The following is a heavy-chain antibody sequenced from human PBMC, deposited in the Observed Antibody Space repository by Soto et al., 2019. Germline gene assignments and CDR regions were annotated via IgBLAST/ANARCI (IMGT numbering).Heavy chain of an antibody. D-gene: IGHD5-18*01. CDR1: GGSINSGGYC. V-gene: IGHV4-31*03. CDR3: SRGILV. J-gene: IGHJ4*02. Sequence: QVQLQESGPGLVKPSQTLSLTCTVSGGSINSGGYCWSWIRQHPGKGLEWIGCISYGGSTSYNPSLTSRVTIAVDTSKNQFSRKLTSVTAADTAVYYCSRGILVWGQGALITVSS. CDR2: ISYGGST.